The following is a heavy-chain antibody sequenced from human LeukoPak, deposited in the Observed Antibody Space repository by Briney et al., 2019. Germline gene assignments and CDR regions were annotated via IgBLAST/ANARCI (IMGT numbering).Heavy chain of an antibody. V-gene: IGHV3-11*01. Sequence: GGSLRLSCAASGFTFSDYYMSWIRQAPGKGLEWVSYISSSGSTIYYADSVKGRFTISRDNAKNSLYLQMNSLRAEDTALYYCARALTRYSTAWYGYWGQGTLVTVSS. J-gene: IGHJ4*02. D-gene: IGHD6-19*01. CDR1: GFTFSDYY. CDR2: ISSSGSTI. CDR3: ARALTRYSTAWYGY.